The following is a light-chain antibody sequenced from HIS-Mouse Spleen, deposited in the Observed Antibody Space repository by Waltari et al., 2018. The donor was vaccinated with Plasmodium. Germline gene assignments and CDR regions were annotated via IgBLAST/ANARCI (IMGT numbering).Light chain of an antibody. V-gene: IGKV1-39*01. Sequence: DIQMTQSPSSLSASVGDRVTITCRASQSISNYLNWYQQKPGKAPKLPIYAASSLQSGVPSRFSGSGSGTDFTLTISSLKPEYFATYYCQQSYSTWTFGQGTKVEIK. CDR2: AAS. J-gene: IGKJ1*01. CDR3: QQSYSTWT. CDR1: QSISNY.